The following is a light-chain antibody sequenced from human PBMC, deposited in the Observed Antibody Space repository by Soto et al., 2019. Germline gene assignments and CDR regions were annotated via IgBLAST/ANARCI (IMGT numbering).Light chain of an antibody. CDR2: AAS. CDR3: QQSYNTPIT. J-gene: IGKJ5*01. CDR1: QDIKYY. Sequence: DIQMTQSPSSLSASVGDRVTITCQASQDIKYYLNWYQHRPGKAPELLVYAASNLQSGVPSTFTGRGSGTHFTLTISGLEPADFATYFCQQSYNTPITFGQGTRLEIK. V-gene: IGKV1-39*01.